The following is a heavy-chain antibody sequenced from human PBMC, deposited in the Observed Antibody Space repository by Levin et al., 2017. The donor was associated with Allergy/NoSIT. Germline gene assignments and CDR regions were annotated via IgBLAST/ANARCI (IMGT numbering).Heavy chain of an antibody. D-gene: IGHD6-13*01. J-gene: IGHJ6*02. CDR2: ISGSGGST. CDR3: NAAAGTSYYYGMDV. CDR1: GFTFSSYA. Sequence: TGGSLRLSCAASGFTFSSYAMSWVRQAPGKGLEWVSAISGSGGSTYYADSVKGRFTISRDNSKNTLYLQMNSLRAEDTAVYYCNAAAGTSYYYGMDVWGQGTTVTVSS. V-gene: IGHV3-23*01.